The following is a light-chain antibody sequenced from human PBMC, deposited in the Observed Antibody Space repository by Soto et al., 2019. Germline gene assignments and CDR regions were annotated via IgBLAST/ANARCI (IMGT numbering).Light chain of an antibody. J-gene: IGKJ4*01. CDR3: QQRSNWPLT. V-gene: IGKV3-11*01. CDR1: QSVSSY. Sequence: EIMLTQCPATLTLTTGERATLSCRASQSVSSYLAWYQQKPGQAPRLLIYDASNRATGIPARFSGSGSGTDFTLTISSLEPEDFAVYYCQQRSNWPLTFGGGTKV. CDR2: DAS.